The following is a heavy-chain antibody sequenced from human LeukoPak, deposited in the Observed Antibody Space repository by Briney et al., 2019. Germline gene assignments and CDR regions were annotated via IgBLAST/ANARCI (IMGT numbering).Heavy chain of an antibody. Sequence: GGSLRLSCAASGFIFSSYAMSWVRQAPGKELEWVSTISGSGGSTYYADSVKGRFTISRDNSKNTVYLQMNRLRAEDTAVYYCARQRRYCSGTICYPGHDYWGQGTLVTVSS. CDR1: GFIFSSYA. J-gene: IGHJ4*02. D-gene: IGHD2-15*01. CDR3: ARQRRYCSGTICYPGHDY. V-gene: IGHV3-23*01. CDR2: ISGSGGST.